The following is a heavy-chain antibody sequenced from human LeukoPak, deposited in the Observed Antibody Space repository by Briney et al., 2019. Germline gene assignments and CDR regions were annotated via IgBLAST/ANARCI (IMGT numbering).Heavy chain of an antibody. V-gene: IGHV1-18*01. CDR3: ARGLGVVTAQSEQPKPRYFDL. CDR2: ISGYNGNT. D-gene: IGHD2-21*02. CDR1: GYTFISYG. Sequence: ASVKVSCKASGYTFISYGISWVRQAPGQGLEWMGWISGYNGNTNYAQDLQGRVTMTTNTSTSTAYMELRSLRSDDTAVYYCARGLGVVTAQSEQPKPRYFDLWGRGTQVTVSS. J-gene: IGHJ2*01.